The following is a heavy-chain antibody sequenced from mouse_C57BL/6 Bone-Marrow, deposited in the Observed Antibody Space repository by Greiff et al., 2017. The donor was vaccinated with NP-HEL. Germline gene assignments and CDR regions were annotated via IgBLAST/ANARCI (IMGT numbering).Heavy chain of an antibody. CDR2: ISNGGGST. D-gene: IGHD1-1*01. V-gene: IGHV5-12*01. Sequence: EVKVVESGGGLVQPGGSLKLSCAASGFTFSDYYMYWVRQTPEKRLEWVAYISNGGGSTYYPDTVKGRFTISRDNAKNTLYLQMSRLKSEDTAMYYCARRSPYYYGSSYAMDYWGQGTSVTVSS. J-gene: IGHJ4*01. CDR1: GFTFSDYY. CDR3: ARRSPYYYGSSYAMDY.